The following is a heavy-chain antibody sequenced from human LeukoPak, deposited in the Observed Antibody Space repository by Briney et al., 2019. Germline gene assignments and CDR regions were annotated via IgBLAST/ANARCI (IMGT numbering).Heavy chain of an antibody. CDR1: GYTFTGYY. J-gene: IGHJ4*02. V-gene: IGHV1-2*02. D-gene: IGHD6-19*01. Sequence: GASVKVSCKASGYTFTGYYMYWVRQATGQGLEWMGWINPNSGGSKYAQKFQGRVAMTRDTSISTVYMELSSLRSDDTAVYYCARGNSGWYLDYWGQGTLVTVSS. CDR3: ARGNSGWYLDY. CDR2: INPNSGGS.